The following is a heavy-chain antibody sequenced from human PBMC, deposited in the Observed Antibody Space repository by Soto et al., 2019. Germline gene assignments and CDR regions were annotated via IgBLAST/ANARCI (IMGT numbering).Heavy chain of an antibody. J-gene: IGHJ4*02. D-gene: IGHD4-17*01. CDR1: GYTFTSYG. Sequence: QVQLVQSGVEVEKPGASVKVSCKASGYTFTSYGVSWVRQAPVQVLEWMCRISAYNGNTNYAQKSQGRVTMTTDTSTSTAYMELRSLRSDDTPVYYCARDGPTVTTGGPDYWGQGTRVTASS. CDR2: ISAYNGNT. CDR3: ARDGPTVTTGGPDY. V-gene: IGHV1-18*01.